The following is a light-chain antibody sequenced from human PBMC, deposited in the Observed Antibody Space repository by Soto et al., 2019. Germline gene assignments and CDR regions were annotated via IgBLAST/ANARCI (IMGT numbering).Light chain of an antibody. CDR3: SSYTNRNTMV. J-gene: IGLJ3*02. V-gene: IGLV2-14*03. CDR2: DVT. Sequence: QSALTQPASVSGSPGQSITIFCTGTSSDIGGYNYVSWYQQLPGKPPKLMIYDVTNRPSGVSNRFSGSKSGSTASLTISGLQAEDEGDYYCSSYTNRNTMVFGGGTKLTVL. CDR1: SSDIGGYNY.